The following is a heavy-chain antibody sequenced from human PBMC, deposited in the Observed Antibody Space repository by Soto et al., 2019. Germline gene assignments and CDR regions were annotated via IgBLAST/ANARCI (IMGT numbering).Heavy chain of an antibody. V-gene: IGHV4-39*01. J-gene: IGHJ6*03. Sequence: SETLSLTCTVSGGSISSSSYYWGWIRQPPGKGLEWIGSIYYSGSTYYNPSLKSQVTISVDTSKNQFSLKLSSVTAADTAVYYCSRNEANIVATSGYYYYYMDVWGKGTTVTVSS. CDR3: SRNEANIVATSGYYYYYMDV. D-gene: IGHD5-12*01. CDR2: IYYSGST. CDR1: GGSISSSSYY.